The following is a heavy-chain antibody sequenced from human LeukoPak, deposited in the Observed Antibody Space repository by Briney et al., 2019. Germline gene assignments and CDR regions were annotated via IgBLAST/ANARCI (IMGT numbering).Heavy chain of an antibody. V-gene: IGHV4-34*01. CDR3: ARDYSNFDNWFDP. CDR1: GGSFSGYY. CDR2: IYHSGST. Sequence: KPSETLSLTCAVYGGSFSGYYWSWIRQPPGKGLEWIGYIYHSGSTYYNPSLKSRVTISVDRSKNQFSLKLSSVTAADTAVYYCARDYSNFDNWFDPWGQGTLVTVSS. J-gene: IGHJ5*02. D-gene: IGHD4-11*01.